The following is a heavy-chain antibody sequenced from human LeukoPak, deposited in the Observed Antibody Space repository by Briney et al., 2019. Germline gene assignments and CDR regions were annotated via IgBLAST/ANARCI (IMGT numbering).Heavy chain of an antibody. J-gene: IGHJ4*02. V-gene: IGHV1-46*01. CDR3: AREPRAYCSGGSCYSVLPVDY. D-gene: IGHD2-15*01. CDR1: GYTFTSYY. CDR2: INPSGGST. Sequence: ASVKVSCKASGYTFTSYYMHWVRQAPGQGLEWMGIINPSGGSTSYAQKFQGRVTMTRDTSTSTVYMELSSLRSDDTAVYYCAREPRAYCSGGSCYSVLPVDYWGQGTLVTVSS.